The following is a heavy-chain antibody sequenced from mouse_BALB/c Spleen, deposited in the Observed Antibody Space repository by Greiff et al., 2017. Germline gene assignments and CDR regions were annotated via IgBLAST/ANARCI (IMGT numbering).Heavy chain of an antibody. V-gene: IGHV1-39*01. CDR2: IDPYYGGT. CDR3: ARRETGGNYVGHFDY. Sequence: VHVKQSGPELEKPGASVKISCKASGYSFTGYNMNWVKQSNGKSLEWIGNIDPYYGGTSYNQKFKGKATLTVDKSSSTAYMQLKSLTSEDSAVYYCARRETGGNYVGHFDYWGQGTTLTVSS. J-gene: IGHJ2*01. D-gene: IGHD2-1*01. CDR1: GYSFTGYN.